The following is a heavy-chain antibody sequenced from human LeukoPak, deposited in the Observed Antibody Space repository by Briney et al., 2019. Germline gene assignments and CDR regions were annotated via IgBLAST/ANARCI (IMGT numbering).Heavy chain of an antibody. Sequence: ASVKVSCKASGYTFTSYYMHWVRQAPGQGLEWMGIINPSGGSTSYAQKFQGRVTITTDESTSTAYMELSSLRSEDTAVYYCASGRATYYFDYWGQGTLVTVSS. D-gene: IGHD1-26*01. V-gene: IGHV1-46*01. CDR3: ASGRATYYFDY. J-gene: IGHJ4*02. CDR2: INPSGGST. CDR1: GYTFTSYY.